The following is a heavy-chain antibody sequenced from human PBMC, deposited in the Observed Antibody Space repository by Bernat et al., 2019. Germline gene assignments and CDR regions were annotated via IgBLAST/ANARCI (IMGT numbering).Heavy chain of an antibody. J-gene: IGHJ4*02. Sequence: QVQLVQSGAEVKKPGASVKVSCKASGYTFNSYIMHWVRQAPGQRLEWMGWINVGNGKTKYSQKIQGRVTLTRDTSASTAYMEMSSLTSEDTAMYYCARDLWTTVRSSPGDYWGQGTLVTVSS. CDR3: ARDLWTTVRSSPGDY. CDR2: INVGNGKT. CDR1: GYTFNSYI. D-gene: IGHD4-17*01. V-gene: IGHV1-3*01.